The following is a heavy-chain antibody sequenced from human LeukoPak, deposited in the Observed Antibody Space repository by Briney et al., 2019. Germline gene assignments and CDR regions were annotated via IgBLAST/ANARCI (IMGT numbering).Heavy chain of an antibody. CDR2: ISNSGSAI. Sequence: GGSLRLSCAASVFTFSSYGMSWVRQAPGKGLEWASHISNSGSAIYYADSVKGRFTISRDNSKNTLYLQMNSLRAEDTAVYYCAKDIYGSGSYGDWGQGTLVTVSS. CDR3: AKDIYGSGSYGD. J-gene: IGHJ4*02. CDR1: VFTFSSYG. V-gene: IGHV3-23*01. D-gene: IGHD3-10*01.